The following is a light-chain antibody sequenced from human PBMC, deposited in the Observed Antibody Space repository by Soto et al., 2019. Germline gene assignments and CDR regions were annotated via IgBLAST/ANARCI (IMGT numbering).Light chain of an antibody. V-gene: IGKV4-1*01. J-gene: IGKJ1*01. CDR2: CAS. Sequence: DIVMTQSPDSLAVSPGERATITCNSSQSVFYSSKSKNSVAWYQQKPGQPPKLLIYCASSRETGVPDRFSGSGSGTDFTLTISRLQAEDVAVYYCQQYYNIPWTFGQGTKVEVK. CDR3: QQYYNIPWT. CDR1: QSVFYSSKSKNS.